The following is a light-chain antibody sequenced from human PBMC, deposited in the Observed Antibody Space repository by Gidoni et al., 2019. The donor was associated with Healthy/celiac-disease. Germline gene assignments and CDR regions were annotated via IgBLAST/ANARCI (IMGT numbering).Light chain of an antibody. J-gene: IGLJ1*01. CDR2: EVS. CDR3: SSYAGSNNLYV. Sequence: QSALTQPPSASGPPGQSVTISCTGTSSDVGCYNYVSWYQQHPGKAPKLMIYEVSKRPSGVPDRFSGSKSGNTASLTVSGLQAEDEADYYCSSYAGSNNLYVFGTGTKVTVL. V-gene: IGLV2-8*01. CDR1: SSDVGCYNY.